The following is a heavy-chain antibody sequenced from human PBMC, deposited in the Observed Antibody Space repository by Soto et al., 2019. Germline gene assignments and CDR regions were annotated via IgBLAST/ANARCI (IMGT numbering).Heavy chain of an antibody. D-gene: IGHD3-10*01. CDR1: GGSITSGGYC. Sequence: QVQLQESGPGLVKPSQTLSLTCTVSGGSITSGGYCWTWIRQHPVKGLEWMGHIYYSGSTSYNPSLKSRVTISIDTSHNQFSLKLTSVTAADTAVYYCARDGDYFGSGSPPLLSRWGQGTLVTVSS. CDR3: ARDGDYFGSGSPPLLSR. V-gene: IGHV4-31*03. CDR2: IYYSGST. J-gene: IGHJ4*02.